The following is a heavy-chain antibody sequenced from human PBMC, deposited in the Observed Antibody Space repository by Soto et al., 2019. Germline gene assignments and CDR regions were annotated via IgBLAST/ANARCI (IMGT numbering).Heavy chain of an antibody. CDR1: GFTFSSYA. CDR3: AKGSEFSNSYALDFDF. J-gene: IGHJ4*02. CDR2: ISGNGGST. Sequence: GSLRLSCAASGFTFSSYAMSWVRQAPGRGLEWVSIISGNGGSTYYAASVKGRFTISRDNTKNTLYLQMDSLTAEDTAVYYCAKGSEFSNSYALDFDFWGQGALVTVSS. V-gene: IGHV3-23*01. D-gene: IGHD6-6*01.